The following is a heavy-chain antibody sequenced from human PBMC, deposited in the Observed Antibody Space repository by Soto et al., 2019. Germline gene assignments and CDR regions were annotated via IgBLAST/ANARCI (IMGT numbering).Heavy chain of an antibody. D-gene: IGHD5-12*01. V-gene: IGHV4-59*01. Sequence: SQTLSLTWPVSGGSLGRYYTSWIRQPPGKGLEWIGYIYYSGSTNYNPSLKSRVTISVDTSKNQFSLKLSSVTAADTAVYYCARASGGYSSSSHFDYWGQGTLVTVSS. CDR3: ARASGGYSSSSHFDY. J-gene: IGHJ4*02. CDR2: IYYSGST. CDR1: GGSLGRYY.